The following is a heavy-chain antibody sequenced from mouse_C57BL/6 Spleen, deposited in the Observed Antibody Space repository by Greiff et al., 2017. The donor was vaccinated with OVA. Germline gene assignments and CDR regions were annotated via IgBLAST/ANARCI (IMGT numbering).Heavy chain of an antibody. Sequence: EVQLQQSGPELVKPGASVKISCKASGYTFTDYYMNWVKQSHGKSLEWIGDINPNNGGTSYNQKFKGKATLTVDKSSSTAYMELRSLTSEDSAVYYCAPIYYGYFAYWGQGTLVTVSA. J-gene: IGHJ3*01. CDR1: GYTFTDYY. V-gene: IGHV1-26*01. CDR3: APIYYGYFAY. CDR2: INPNNGGT. D-gene: IGHD2-2*01.